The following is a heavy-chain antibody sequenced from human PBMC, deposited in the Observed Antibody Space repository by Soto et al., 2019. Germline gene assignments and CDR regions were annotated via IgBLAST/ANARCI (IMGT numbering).Heavy chain of an antibody. CDR1: GFTFRDYA. Sequence: PWGSLRLSCKGSGFTFRDYAISWVRQAPGKGLQWVGFMRAKAFGGTTEYATFVKGRFTISRDDSKSVAYLQMNSLETEGTAVYYCTREGAYTSPPYYYFYAMDVWGQGTRVTVSS. J-gene: IGHJ6*01. CDR3: TREGAYTSPPYYYFYAMDV. D-gene: IGHD2-2*01. V-gene: IGHV3-49*04. CDR2: MRAKAFGGTT.